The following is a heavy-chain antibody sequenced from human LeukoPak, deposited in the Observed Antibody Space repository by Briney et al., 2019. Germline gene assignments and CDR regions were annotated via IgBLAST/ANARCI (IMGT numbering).Heavy chain of an antibody. CDR1: GYTLTAYY. D-gene: IGHD2-2*01. Sequence: ASVKASCKASGYTLTAYYMPWVRQAPGQGLEWMGWINPNSGGTNHAQKFQGRVTMTRDTSISTAYMELSRLRSDDTAVYYCARDRVVVPAAFDYWGQGTLVTVSS. CDR3: ARDRVVVPAAFDY. CDR2: INPNSGGT. J-gene: IGHJ4*02. V-gene: IGHV1-2*02.